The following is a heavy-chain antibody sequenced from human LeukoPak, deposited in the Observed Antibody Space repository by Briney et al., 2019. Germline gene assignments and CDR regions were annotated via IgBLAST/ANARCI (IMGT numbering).Heavy chain of an antibody. D-gene: IGHD3-10*01. CDR3: ATARVRGVIIHWFDP. Sequence: SVKVSCKASGGTFSSYAISWVRQAPGQGLEWMGGIIPIFGTANYAQKFQGRVTITADESTSTAYMELSSLRSEDTAVYYCATARVRGVIIHWFDPWGQGTLVTVSS. V-gene: IGHV1-69*13. CDR1: GGTFSSYA. J-gene: IGHJ5*02. CDR2: IIPIFGTA.